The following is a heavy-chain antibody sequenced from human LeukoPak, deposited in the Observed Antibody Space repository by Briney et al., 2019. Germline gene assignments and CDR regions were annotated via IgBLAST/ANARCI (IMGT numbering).Heavy chain of an antibody. J-gene: IGHJ4*02. V-gene: IGHV4-38-2*02. D-gene: IGHD3-22*01. Sequence: SETLSLTCAVSGYSISSGYYWGWIRQPPGKGLEWIGSIYHSGSTYYNPSLKSRVTISVDTSKNQFSPKLSSVTAADTAVYYCARDCPPYYYDSSGSRVFDYWGQGTLVTVSS. CDR3: ARDCPPYYYDSSGSRVFDY. CDR1: GYSISSGYY. CDR2: IYHSGST.